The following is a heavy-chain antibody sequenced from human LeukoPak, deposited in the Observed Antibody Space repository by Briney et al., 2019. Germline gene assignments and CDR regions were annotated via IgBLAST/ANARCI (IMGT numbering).Heavy chain of an antibody. Sequence: PGGSLRLSCAASGFTFSSYAMSWVRQAPGKGLEWVSAISGSGGSTYYADSVKGRFTISRDNSKNTLYPQMNSLRAEDTAVYYCAKSQPGGEESKGVFDYWGQGTLVTVSS. CDR2: ISGSGGST. CDR3: AKSQPGGEESKGVFDY. J-gene: IGHJ4*02. D-gene: IGHD3-16*01. CDR1: GFTFSSYA. V-gene: IGHV3-23*01.